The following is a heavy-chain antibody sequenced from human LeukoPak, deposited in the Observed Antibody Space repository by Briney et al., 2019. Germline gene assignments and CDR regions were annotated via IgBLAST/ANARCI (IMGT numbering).Heavy chain of an antibody. CDR3: TREWRGIASHYSGMDV. Sequence: GGSLRLSGVASGFSVSTFDRYWVRQAAGGGWEWVAAVGTNHDTLYLGSVKGRFTISRENAKNSLSLEMSYLTVEDTAVYYCTREWRGIASHYSGMDVWGQGTAVIVSS. CDR1: GFSVSTFD. D-gene: IGHD3-16*02. CDR2: VGTNHDT. V-gene: IGHV3-13*01. J-gene: IGHJ6*02.